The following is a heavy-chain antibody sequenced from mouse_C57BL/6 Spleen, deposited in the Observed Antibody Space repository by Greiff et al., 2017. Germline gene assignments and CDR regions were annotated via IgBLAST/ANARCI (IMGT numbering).Heavy chain of an antibody. Sequence: VQLQQPGAELVRPGSSVKLSCTASGYTFTSYWMDWVKQRPGQGLEWIGNIYPSDSDTHYNQKFKDKATLTVDKSSSTAYMQLSSLTSEDSAVYYCARSDYSNYEVEDYYAMDYWGQGTSVTVSS. J-gene: IGHJ4*01. CDR1: GYTFTSYW. CDR2: IYPSDSDT. V-gene: IGHV1-61*01. D-gene: IGHD2-5*01. CDR3: ARSDYSNYEVEDYYAMDY.